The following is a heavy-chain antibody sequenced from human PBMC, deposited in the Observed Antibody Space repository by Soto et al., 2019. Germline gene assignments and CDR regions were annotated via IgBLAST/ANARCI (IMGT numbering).Heavy chain of an antibody. V-gene: IGHV3-23*01. CDR2: ISGSGAGT. CDR1: GLTFSNYA. CDR3: AKVYGSSWSSRGGWFDP. J-gene: IGHJ5*02. Sequence: PGGSLRLSCEVSGLTFSNYAMNWVRQAPGKGLEWVSSISGSGAGTYYADSVKGRFTISRDNAKNTLYLQMNSLRAEDTAVYFCAKVYGSSWSSRGGWFDPWGQGTLVTVSS. D-gene: IGHD6-13*01.